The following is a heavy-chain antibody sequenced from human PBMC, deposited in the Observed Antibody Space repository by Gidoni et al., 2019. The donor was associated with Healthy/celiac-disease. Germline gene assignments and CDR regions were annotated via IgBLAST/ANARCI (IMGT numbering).Heavy chain of an antibody. D-gene: IGHD2-15*01. J-gene: IGHJ4*02. CDR1: GLLLSTSGVG. CDR3: AHALRLGLADY. CDR2: IYWNDDK. Sequence: QITLKESGPTLVKPTQTLTLTCTFSGLLLSTSGVGVGWIRQPPGKALELLALIYWNDDKRYSPSLKSRLTITKDTSQNQVVLTMPNMDPVDTATYYCAHALRLGLADYWGQGTLVTVSS. V-gene: IGHV2-5*01.